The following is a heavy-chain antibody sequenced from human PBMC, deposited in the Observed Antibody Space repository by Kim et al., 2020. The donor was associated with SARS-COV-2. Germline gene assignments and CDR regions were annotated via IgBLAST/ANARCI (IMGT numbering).Heavy chain of an antibody. CDR1: GYTLTELS. Sequence: ASVKVSCKVSGYTLTELSMHWVRQAPAKGLEWMGGFDPEDGETIYAQKFQGRVTMTEDTSTDTAYMELSSLRSEDTAVYYCATEFAYCGGDCYSFDYWGQGTLVTVSS. V-gene: IGHV1-24*01. CDR2: FDPEDGET. J-gene: IGHJ4*02. CDR3: ATEFAYCGGDCYSFDY. D-gene: IGHD2-21*02.